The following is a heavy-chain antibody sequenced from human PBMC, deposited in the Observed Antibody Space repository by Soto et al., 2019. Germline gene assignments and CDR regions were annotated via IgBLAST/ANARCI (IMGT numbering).Heavy chain of an antibody. CDR1: GFTFSNYG. CDR2: ISGSGGRT. CDR3: AKEMLPSTWVDFFNY. V-gene: IGHV3-23*01. Sequence: EVQLLESGGGLIQPGGSLRLSCEASGFTFSNYGMTWVRLAPGKGLEWVSTISGSGGRTFYADPVKGRFTISRDNSRNTLYLQRNSLRPEDTAVYNCAKEMLPSTWVDFFNYWGKEPWSPSPQ. D-gene: IGHD2-21*01. J-gene: IGHJ4*01.